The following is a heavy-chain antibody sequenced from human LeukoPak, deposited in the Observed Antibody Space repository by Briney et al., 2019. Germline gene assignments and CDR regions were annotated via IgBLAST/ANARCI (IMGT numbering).Heavy chain of an antibody. CDR3: AREGFNYYDSSGYYFHYFDY. Sequence: PSETLSLTCTASGDSITNSNYYWGWVRQSPGRGLEWLGNIFYNGGPYYNPSLKSRVTISVDTSKNQFSLKLSSVTAADTAVYYCAREGFNYYDSSGYYFHYFDYWGQGTLVTVSS. CDR1: GDSITNSNYY. V-gene: IGHV4-39*07. D-gene: IGHD3-22*01. J-gene: IGHJ4*02. CDR2: IFYNGGP.